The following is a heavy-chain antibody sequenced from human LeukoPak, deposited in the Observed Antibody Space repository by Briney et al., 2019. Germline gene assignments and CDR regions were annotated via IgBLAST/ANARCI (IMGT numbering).Heavy chain of an antibody. V-gene: IGHV3-48*03. J-gene: IGHJ3*02. CDR3: ARDKSGYSYGTDAFDI. CDR1: GFTFSSYE. Sequence: PGGSLRLSCAASGFTFSSYEMNWVRQAPGKGLEWVSYISSSGSTIYYADSVKGRFTISRDNAKNSLYLQMNSLRAEDTAVYYCARDKSGYSYGTDAFDIWGQGTMVTVSS. D-gene: IGHD5-18*01. CDR2: ISSSGSTI.